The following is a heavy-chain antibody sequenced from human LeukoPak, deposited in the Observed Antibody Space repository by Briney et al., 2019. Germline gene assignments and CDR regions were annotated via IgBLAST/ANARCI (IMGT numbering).Heavy chain of an antibody. CDR1: GYTFTSYD. D-gene: IGHD6-13*01. Sequence: ASVKVSCEASGYTFTSYDINWVRQATGQGLEWMGWMNHNSGNTGYAQKFQGRVTITRNTSISTAYMELSSLRSEDTAVYFCASAPRYSSSWPNNWFDPWGQGTLVTVSS. V-gene: IGHV1-8*03. J-gene: IGHJ5*02. CDR2: MNHNSGNT. CDR3: ASAPRYSSSWPNNWFDP.